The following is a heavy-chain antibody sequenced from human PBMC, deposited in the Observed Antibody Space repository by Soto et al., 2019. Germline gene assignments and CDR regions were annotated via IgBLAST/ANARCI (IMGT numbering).Heavy chain of an antibody. J-gene: IGHJ5*02. CDR3: ARGRGVTAIWGHNNWFDP. Sequence: SETLSLTCTVSGGSLGSYYWSWIRQPPGKGLEWIGYVFYTGRANYNASLKSRVSISLDTSNYQFPLKLSSVAAADTAVYYCARGRGVTAIWGHNNWFDPWGQGTLVTVSS. CDR1: GGSLGSYY. V-gene: IGHV4-59*08. CDR2: VFYTGRA. D-gene: IGHD2-21*02.